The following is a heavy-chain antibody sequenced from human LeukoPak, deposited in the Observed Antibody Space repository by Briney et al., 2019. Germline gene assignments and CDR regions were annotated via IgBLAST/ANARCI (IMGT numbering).Heavy chain of an antibody. V-gene: IGHV3-7*01. CDR1: GFTFSSDW. Sequence: GGSLRLSCAASGFTFSSDWMSWVRQAPGKGLEWVANINQDGSVKYYVDSVKGRFTISRDNAKNSLYLQMNSLRAEDTAVYYCARGDSGDWALGGQGTLVTVSS. CDR3: ARGDSGDWAL. CDR2: INQDGSVK. J-gene: IGHJ4*02. D-gene: IGHD2-21*02.